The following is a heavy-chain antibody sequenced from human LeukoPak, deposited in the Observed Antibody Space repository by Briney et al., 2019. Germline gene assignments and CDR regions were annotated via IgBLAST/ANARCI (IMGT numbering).Heavy chain of an antibody. D-gene: IGHD3-3*01. V-gene: IGHV3-21*01. J-gene: IGHJ4*02. CDR3: AQSHDFWSGYRYWYFDY. CDR2: ISSSSSYI. CDR1: AFTFSSYS. Sequence: GGSLRLSCAASAFTFSSYSMNWVRQAPGKGLEWVSSISSSSSYIYYADSVKGRFTISRDNAKNSLYLQMNSLRAEDTAVYYCAQSHDFWSGYRYWYFDYWGQGTLVTVSS.